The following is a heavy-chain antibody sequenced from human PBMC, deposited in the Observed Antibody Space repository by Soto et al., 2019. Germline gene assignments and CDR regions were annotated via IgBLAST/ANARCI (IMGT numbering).Heavy chain of an antibody. CDR3: ARGVAAAGTFYYYYYYMDV. Sequence: SETLSLTCAVYGGSFSGYYWSWIRQPPGKWLEWIGEINHSGSTNYNPSLKSRVTISVDTSKNQFSLKLSSVTAADTAVYYCARGVAAAGTFYYYYYYMDVWGKGTTVTVSS. D-gene: IGHD6-13*01. J-gene: IGHJ6*03. CDR2: INHSGST. V-gene: IGHV4-34*01. CDR1: GGSFSGYY.